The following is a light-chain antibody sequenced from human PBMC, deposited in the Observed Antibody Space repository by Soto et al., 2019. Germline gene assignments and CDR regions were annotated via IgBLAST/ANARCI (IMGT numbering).Light chain of an antibody. V-gene: IGKV1-39*01. CDR2: AAS. CDR3: QQSHNTWT. Sequence: DVQITQYPSTLSASVGDRVTITSRASQSISRWLAWYQQKPGKAPKPLIYAASSLQSGVPSRFSGSGSGTDFTLTISSLQPEDFATYYCQQSHNTWTFGQGTKVDIK. CDR1: QSISRW. J-gene: IGKJ1*01.